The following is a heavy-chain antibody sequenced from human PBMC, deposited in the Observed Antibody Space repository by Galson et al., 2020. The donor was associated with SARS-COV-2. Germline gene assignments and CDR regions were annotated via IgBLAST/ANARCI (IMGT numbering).Heavy chain of an antibody. Sequence: GGSLRLSCAASGFTFSTYGMHWVRQAPGKGLEWVALISYDGSNKYYGDPVKGRFTVSRDNSNNTLYLQVNSLRAEDTAIYYCASERTLYGSGSYSFDCWGQGTLVTVSS. CDR2: ISYDGSNK. J-gene: IGHJ4*02. D-gene: IGHD3-10*01. CDR1: GFTFSTYG. CDR3: ASERTLYGSGSYSFDC. V-gene: IGHV3-30*03.